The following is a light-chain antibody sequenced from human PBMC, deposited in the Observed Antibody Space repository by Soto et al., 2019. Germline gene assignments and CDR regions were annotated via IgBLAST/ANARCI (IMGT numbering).Light chain of an antibody. Sequence: EIVLTQSPGTLSLSPGERATLSCRASQSVSSSYLAWYQQKPGQAPRLLIYGASSRATGIPDRFSGSGSGTDFTLIIRRLETEDFAVYYCQQYGSSPLTFGGGTKVEIK. V-gene: IGKV3-20*01. CDR3: QQYGSSPLT. J-gene: IGKJ4*01. CDR1: QSVSSSY. CDR2: GAS.